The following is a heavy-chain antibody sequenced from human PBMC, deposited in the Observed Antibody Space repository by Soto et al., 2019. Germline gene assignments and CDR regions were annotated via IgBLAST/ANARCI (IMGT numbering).Heavy chain of an antibody. V-gene: IGHV3-9*01. CDR3: VKDGLASVFGLVYDGSDI. CDR1: VFTFEDYA. CDR2: ISWNGGSL. Sequence: EVQLVESGGGLLQPGRSLRLSGVGPVFTFEDYAMHWFRQVPGKGLELVSGISWNGGSLGYADSVKGRFTISRGKNKKSMYMQIKSLRHEGTALYYCVKDGLASVFGLVYDGSDIWGRGTMVTVSS. J-gene: IGHJ3*02. D-gene: IGHD3-3*01.